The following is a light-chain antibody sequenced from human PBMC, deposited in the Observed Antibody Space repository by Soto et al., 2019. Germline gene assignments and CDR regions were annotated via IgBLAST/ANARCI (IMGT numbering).Light chain of an antibody. CDR2: GSS. CDR1: ETINSNS. Sequence: VLMQSPGTLSLSPGERAILSCRASETINSNSIAWYQQKPGQTPRLLIYGSSSRATGIPDRFSGSGSGTEFSVTISRLEPEDFAEYYCQQYESSPLTFGGGTKVDIK. V-gene: IGKV3-20*01. J-gene: IGKJ4*01. CDR3: QQYESSPLT.